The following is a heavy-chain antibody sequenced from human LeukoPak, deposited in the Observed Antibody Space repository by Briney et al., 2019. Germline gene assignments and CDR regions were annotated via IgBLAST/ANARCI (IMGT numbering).Heavy chain of an antibody. CDR3: AAAGTGTTYCFDY. Sequence: ASVKVSCKASGFTFTSSAMQWVRQARGQRLEWIGWIVVGSGNTNYAQKFQERVTITRDMSTSTAYMELSSLRSEDTAVYYCAAAGTGTTYCFDYWGQGTLVTVSS. V-gene: IGHV1-58*02. CDR2: IVVGSGNT. D-gene: IGHD1-1*01. J-gene: IGHJ4*02. CDR1: GFTFTSSA.